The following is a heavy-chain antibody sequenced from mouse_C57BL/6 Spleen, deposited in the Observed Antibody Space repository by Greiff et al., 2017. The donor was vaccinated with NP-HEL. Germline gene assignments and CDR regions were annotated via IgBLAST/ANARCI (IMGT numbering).Heavy chain of an antibody. CDR2: IYPRSGNT. CDR1: GYTFTSYG. V-gene: IGHV1-81*01. Sequence: QVHVKQSGAELARPGASVKLSCKASGYTFTSYGISWVKQRTGQGLEWIGEIYPRSGNTYYNEKFKGKATLTAAKSSSTAYMELRSLTSEDSAVYFCARVGYSNYGDAMDYWGQGTSVTVSS. D-gene: IGHD2-5*01. J-gene: IGHJ4*01. CDR3: ARVGYSNYGDAMDY.